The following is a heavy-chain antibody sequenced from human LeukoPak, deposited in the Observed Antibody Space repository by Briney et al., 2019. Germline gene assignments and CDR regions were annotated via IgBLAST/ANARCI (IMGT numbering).Heavy chain of an antibody. CDR2: ISYRGST. J-gene: IGHJ4*02. Sequence: PSETLSLTCTVSGDSFSSSDYSWGWIRQPPGKGLEWIGTISYRGSTYYNPSLKSRVTMSKDTSKNHFSLKLSSVTVADVAVYYCARDRGTMIDDYWGQGTLVTVSS. V-gene: IGHV4-39*02. CDR3: ARDRGTMIDDY. D-gene: IGHD3-22*01. CDR1: GDSFSSSDYS.